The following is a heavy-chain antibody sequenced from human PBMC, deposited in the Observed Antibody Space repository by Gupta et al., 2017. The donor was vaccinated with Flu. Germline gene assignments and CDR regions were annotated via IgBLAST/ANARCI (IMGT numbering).Heavy chain of an antibody. CDR1: GFTVTNNY. D-gene: IGHD3-10*01. CDR2: ISSGGRI. V-gene: IGHV3-53*01. J-gene: IGHJ6*03. Sequence: EVHLVQSGGNLVQPGGSLRLSCADSGFTVTNNYMSWLRRAPGKGLEWVSLISSGGRIFYADSGKDRFIISRDNSNNTLYLQMNSLRVDDTAVYYCARDAVIRPGPENYMDVWGKGTTVTVAS. CDR3: ARDAVIRPGPENYMDV.